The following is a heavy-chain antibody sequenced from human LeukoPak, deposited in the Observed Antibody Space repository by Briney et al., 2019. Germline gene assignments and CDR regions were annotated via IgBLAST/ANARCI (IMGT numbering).Heavy chain of an antibody. V-gene: IGHV3-30-3*01. J-gene: IGHJ5*02. Sequence: AGGSLRLSCAASGFTFSSYAMHWVRQAPGKGLEWVAVISYDGSNKYYADSVKGRFTISRDNSKNTLYLQMNSLRAEDTAVYYCAPSEEKQQLDPWGQGTLVTVSS. CDR1: GFTFSSYA. D-gene: IGHD6-13*01. CDR3: APSEEKQQLDP. CDR2: ISYDGSNK.